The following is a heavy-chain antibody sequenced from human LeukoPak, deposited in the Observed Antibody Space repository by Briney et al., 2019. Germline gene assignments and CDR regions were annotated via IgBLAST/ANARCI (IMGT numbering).Heavy chain of an antibody. CDR3: ARDYLDYQSTGSYNVD. V-gene: IGHV3-48*04. J-gene: IGHJ4*02. CDR2: ISSTAITI. D-gene: IGHD3-22*01. CDR1: GFTFSSYW. Sequence: PGGSLRLSCVASGFTFSSYWMSWVRQAPGKGLEWVSYISSTAITIYYADSVKGRFTVSRDNAKNSLYLQINSLRAEDTAVYYCARDYLDYQSTGSYNVDWGQGTLVTVSS.